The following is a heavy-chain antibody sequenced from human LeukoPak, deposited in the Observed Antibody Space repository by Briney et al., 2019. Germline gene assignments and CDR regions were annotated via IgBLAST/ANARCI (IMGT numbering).Heavy chain of an antibody. D-gene: IGHD6-19*01. Sequence: GGSLRLSCAASGFTFSSYGMHWVRQAPGKGLEWVAVIWYDGSNKYYADSVKGRFTISRDNSKNTLYLQMNSLRAEDTAVYYCAKIGHTGGYSSGVPGAPFDYWGQGTLVTVSS. CDR2: IWYDGSNK. J-gene: IGHJ4*02. CDR1: GFTFSSYG. CDR3: AKIGHTGGYSSGVPGAPFDY. V-gene: IGHV3-33*06.